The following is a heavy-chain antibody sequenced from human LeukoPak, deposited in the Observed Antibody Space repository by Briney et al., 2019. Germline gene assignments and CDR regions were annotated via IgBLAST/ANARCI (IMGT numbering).Heavy chain of an antibody. D-gene: IGHD6-13*01. J-gene: IGHJ4*02. V-gene: IGHV1-2*02. CDR3: ARRGSSWYYFDY. CDR1: GYTFTGYY. Sequence: ASVKVSCKASGYTFTGYYMHWVRQAPGRGLEWMGWINPNSGGTNYAQKFQGRVTMTRDTSISTAYMELSRLRSDDTAVYYCARRGSSWYYFDYWGQGTLVTVSS. CDR2: INPNSGGT.